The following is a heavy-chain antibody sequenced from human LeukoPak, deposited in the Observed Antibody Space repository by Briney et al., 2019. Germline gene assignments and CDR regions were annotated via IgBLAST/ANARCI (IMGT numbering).Heavy chain of an antibody. J-gene: IGHJ4*02. CDR1: GFTFSSYE. CDR3: ARGGMVPD. Sequence: GGSLRLSCAASGFTFSSYEMNWVRQAPGKGLEWVSYISSSATTIYYADSVKGRFTISRDNAENSLYLQMNSLRAEDTAVYYCARGGMVPDWGQGTLVTVSS. CDR2: ISSSATTI. V-gene: IGHV3-48*03. D-gene: IGHD4/OR15-4a*01.